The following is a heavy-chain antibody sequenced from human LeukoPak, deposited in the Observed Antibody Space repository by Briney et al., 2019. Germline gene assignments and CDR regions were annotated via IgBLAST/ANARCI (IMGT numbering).Heavy chain of an antibody. CDR3: AKDSSDSGSYFDY. D-gene: IGHD3-22*01. Sequence: PGGSLRLPCAASGFIFSDYYMSWIRQAPGKGLEWISYVSSGGTTKDYADSVKGRFTISRDNAKNSLYLHMNSLRAEDTALYYCAKDSSDSGSYFDYWGQGTLVTVSS. CDR2: VSSGGTTK. V-gene: IGHV3-11*01. J-gene: IGHJ4*02. CDR1: GFIFSDYY.